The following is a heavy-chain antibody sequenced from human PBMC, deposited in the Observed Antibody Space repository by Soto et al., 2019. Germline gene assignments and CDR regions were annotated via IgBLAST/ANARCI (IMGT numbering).Heavy chain of an antibody. CDR1: GFTFSNAW. CDR2: IKSKTDGGTT. J-gene: IGHJ6*02. CDR3: TTDSPIRLRYFDWSPHYGMDV. D-gene: IGHD3-9*01. Sequence: GGSLRLSCAASGFTFSNAWMSWVRQAPGKGLEWVGRIKSKTDGGTTDYAAPVKGRFTISRDDSKNTLYLQMNSLKTEDTAVYYCTTDSPIRLRYFDWSPHYGMDVWGQGTTVTVSS. V-gene: IGHV3-15*01.